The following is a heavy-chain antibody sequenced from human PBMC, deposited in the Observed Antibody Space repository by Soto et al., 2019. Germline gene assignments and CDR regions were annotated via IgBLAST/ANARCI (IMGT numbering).Heavy chain of an antibody. CDR3: AKGQVRYSWFDP. Sequence: NPSETLSLTCAVYGAPFSDYYWSWIRQPPGKGLEWIGEIDHSGSTKYNPSLKSRVTISVDTSKSQFSLKLSSVTAADTAVYYCAKGQVRYSWFDPWGQGTLVTVSS. CDR2: IDHSGST. V-gene: IGHV4-34*01. J-gene: IGHJ5*02. CDR1: GAPFSDYY.